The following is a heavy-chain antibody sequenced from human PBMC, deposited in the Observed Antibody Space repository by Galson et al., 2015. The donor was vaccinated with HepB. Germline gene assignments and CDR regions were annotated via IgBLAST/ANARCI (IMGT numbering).Heavy chain of an antibody. V-gene: IGHV3-30*04. Sequence: SLRLSCAVSGFTFNDYTVHWVRQAPGKGLEWVAVISFDASNKYYTDSVKGRFTISRDNSENTLYLQMNSLRVEDTAVYYFARVRERGRTTRWSNSYYGMDGWGQGSTVTVSS. CDR3: ARVRERGRTTRWSNSYYGMDG. J-gene: IGHJ6*02. D-gene: IGHD1-7*01. CDR1: GFTFNDYT. CDR2: ISFDASNK.